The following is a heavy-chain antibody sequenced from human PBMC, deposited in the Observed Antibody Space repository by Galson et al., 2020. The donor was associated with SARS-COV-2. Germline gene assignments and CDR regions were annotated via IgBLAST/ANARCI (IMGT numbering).Heavy chain of an antibody. CDR1: AFPFSTYS. Sequence: NSGGSLRLSCAASAFPFSTYSMNWVRLAPGKGLEWVSSISPSSSYTYYVDSVKGRFSISRDNPRNSLYLQMNSLRAEDTAVYYCARDEGIRGYNYGRLYYGMDVWGQGTTVTVSS. J-gene: IGHJ6*02. CDR3: ARDEGIRGYNYGRLYYGMDV. CDR2: ISPSSSYT. V-gene: IGHV3-21*01. D-gene: IGHD5-18*01.